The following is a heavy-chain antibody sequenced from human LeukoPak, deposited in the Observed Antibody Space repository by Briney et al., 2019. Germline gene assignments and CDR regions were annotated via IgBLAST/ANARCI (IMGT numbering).Heavy chain of an antibody. D-gene: IGHD3-16*01. CDR3: AKNYYDYVWGGEPYYYYYMDV. CDR2: ISPNGVIT. CDR1: GFTFSRHG. J-gene: IGHJ6*03. Sequence: GGSLRLSCAASGFTFSRHGMNWVRQAPGKGLEWVSGISPNGVITYYADSVKGRFTISRDNSKGTVYLQMNSLRFEDTAVYYCAKNYYDYVWGGEPYYYYYMDVWGKGTTVTVSS. V-gene: IGHV3-23*01.